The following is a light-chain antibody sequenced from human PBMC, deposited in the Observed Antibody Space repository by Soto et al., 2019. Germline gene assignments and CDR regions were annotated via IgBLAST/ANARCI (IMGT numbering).Light chain of an antibody. CDR3: SSYTSSSTRV. CDR1: SSDVGGYNY. V-gene: IGLV2-14*01. Sequence: ALTQPASVSGSPGQSITISCTGTSSDVGGYNYVSWYQQHPGKAPKLMIYEVSNRPSGVSNRFSGSKSGNTASLTISGLQAEDEADYYCSSYTSSSTRVFGTGTKATVL. CDR2: EVS. J-gene: IGLJ1*01.